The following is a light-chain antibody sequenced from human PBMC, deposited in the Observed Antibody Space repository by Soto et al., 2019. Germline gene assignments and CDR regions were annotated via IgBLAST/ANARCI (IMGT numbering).Light chain of an antibody. Sequence: EIVMTQSPATLSVSPGERATLSCRASQSVSTNLAWYQQKPGQAPRLLMYGASTRATGTPARFSGSGSGTEFTLTISSLQSQDFEVYYCQQYDNWPPMYTFGQGTKLEIK. CDR3: QQYDNWPPMYT. CDR2: GAS. CDR1: QSVSTN. J-gene: IGKJ2*01. V-gene: IGKV3-15*01.